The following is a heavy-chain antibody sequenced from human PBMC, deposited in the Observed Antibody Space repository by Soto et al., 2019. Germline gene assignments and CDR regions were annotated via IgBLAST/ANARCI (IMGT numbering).Heavy chain of an antibody. V-gene: IGHV5-10-1*01. D-gene: IGHD3-22*01. CDR3: ARQIYDSDTGPNFQYYFDS. J-gene: IGHJ4*02. CDR2: IDPSDSQT. Sequence: GESLKISCNGSGYSFAGYWITWVRQKPGKGLEWMGRIDPSDSQTYYSPSFRGHVTISVTKSITTVFLQWSSLRASDTAMYYCARQIYDSDTGPNFQYYFDSWGQGTPVTVSS. CDR1: GYSFAGYW.